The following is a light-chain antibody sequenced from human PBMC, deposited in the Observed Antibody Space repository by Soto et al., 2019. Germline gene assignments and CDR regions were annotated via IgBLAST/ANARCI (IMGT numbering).Light chain of an antibody. V-gene: IGKV3-15*01. CDR2: DTS. CDR3: QQYNNWPLT. J-gene: IGKJ4*01. Sequence: ERVMTQSPATLSVSPGERVTLSCRASESVDSHLAWYQQKAGQAPRLLIYDTSTKATGIPARFSGSGSGTEFTLTISSLQSEDFAVYYCQQYNNWPLTFGGGTKVEIK. CDR1: ESVDSH.